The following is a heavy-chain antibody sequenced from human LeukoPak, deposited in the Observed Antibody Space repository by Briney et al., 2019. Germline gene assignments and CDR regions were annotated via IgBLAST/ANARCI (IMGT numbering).Heavy chain of an antibody. V-gene: IGHV4-34*01. CDR3: ARGRMAVAGTHKSPYYYYGMDV. CDR1: GGSFSGYY. CDR2: VNHSGST. J-gene: IGHJ6*02. D-gene: IGHD6-19*01. Sequence: SETLSLTCAVCGGSFSGYYWSWIRQPPGKGLEWIGEVNHSGSTNYNPSLKSRVTISVDTSKNQFSLKLSSVTAADTAVYYCARGRMAVAGTHKSPYYYYGMDVWGQGTTVTVSS.